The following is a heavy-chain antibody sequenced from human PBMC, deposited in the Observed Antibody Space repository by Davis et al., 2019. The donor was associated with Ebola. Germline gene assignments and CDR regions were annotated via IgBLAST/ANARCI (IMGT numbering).Heavy chain of an antibody. CDR3: ARDSDNSSYYYVRFNN. CDR2: VSAYNGDT. V-gene: IGHV1-18*01. CDR1: GYTFTSYG. Sequence: ASVKVSCKASGYTFTSYGISWVRQAPGQGLEWMGWVSAYNGDTNYAQKFQGRVTMTTDTSTSTAYMELRSLRSDDTAVYYCARDSDNSSYYYVRFNNWGQGTLVTVSS. J-gene: IGHJ4*02. D-gene: IGHD3-22*01.